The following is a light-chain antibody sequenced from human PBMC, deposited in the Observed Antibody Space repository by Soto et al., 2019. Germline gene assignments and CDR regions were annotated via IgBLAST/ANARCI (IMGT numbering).Light chain of an antibody. Sequence: DIQLTQSPSFLSASVGDRVTITCRASQGISSYLAWYQQKPGKAPKLLIYAASTLQGGVPSRFSGSGSGTEFTLTISSLQPEDFASYYCQQVNSYPPTWTFGQGTKV. CDR2: AAS. CDR1: QGISSY. J-gene: IGKJ1*01. V-gene: IGKV1-9*01. CDR3: QQVNSYPPTWT.